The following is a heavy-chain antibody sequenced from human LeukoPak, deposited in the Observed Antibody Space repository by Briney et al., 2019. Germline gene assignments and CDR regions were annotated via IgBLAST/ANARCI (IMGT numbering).Heavy chain of an antibody. CDR1: GFTFSSYA. D-gene: IGHD6-19*01. J-gene: IGHJ6*02. CDR2: ISYDGSNK. Sequence: GRSLRLSCAASGFTFSSYAMHWVRQAPGKGLEWVAVISYDGSNKYYADSVKGRFTISRDNSKNTLYLQMNSLRAEDTAVYYCAREEYSSGWSLSYYYYGMDVWGQGTTVTVSS. V-gene: IGHV3-30-3*01. CDR3: AREEYSSGWSLSYYYYGMDV.